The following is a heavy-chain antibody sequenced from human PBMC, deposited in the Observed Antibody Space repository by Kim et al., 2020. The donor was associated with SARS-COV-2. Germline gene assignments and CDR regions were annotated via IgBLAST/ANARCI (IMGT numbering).Heavy chain of an antibody. J-gene: IGHJ5*02. CDR2: NPSGGRT. D-gene: IGHD2-15*01. Sequence: NPSGGRTSYDQKFQGGVTITRDTSTSTVYMELSSLRSEDTAVYYCATLVAWGQGTLVTVSS. V-gene: IGHV1-46*01. CDR3: ATLVA.